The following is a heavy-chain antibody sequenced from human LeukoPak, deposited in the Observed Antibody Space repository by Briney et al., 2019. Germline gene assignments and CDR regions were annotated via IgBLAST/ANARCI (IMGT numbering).Heavy chain of an antibody. D-gene: IGHD2-8*02. J-gene: IGHJ4*02. Sequence: GGSLRLSCAASGFTFSSYSMNGVRQAPGKGVECVSSISSSSSYIYYADSVKGRFTISRDNAKNSLYLQMNSLRAEDTAVYYCARDTVLVYWGQGTLVTVSS. CDR1: GFTFSSYS. CDR2: ISSSSSYI. V-gene: IGHV3-21*01. CDR3: ARDTVLVY.